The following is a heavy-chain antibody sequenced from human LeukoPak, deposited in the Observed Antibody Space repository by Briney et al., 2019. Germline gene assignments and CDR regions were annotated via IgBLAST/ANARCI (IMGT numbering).Heavy chain of an antibody. J-gene: IGHJ4*02. CDR2: INHSGSA. Sequence: SETLSLTCTVSGGSISSYYWSWIRQPPGKGLEWIGEINHSGSANYNPSLKSRVTISVDTSKNQFSLKLSSVTAADTAVYYCARGGLGTIFGVVIIRGGNFDYWGQGTLVTVSS. CDR1: GGSISSYY. D-gene: IGHD3-3*01. CDR3: ARGGLGTIFGVVIIRGGNFDY. V-gene: IGHV4-34*01.